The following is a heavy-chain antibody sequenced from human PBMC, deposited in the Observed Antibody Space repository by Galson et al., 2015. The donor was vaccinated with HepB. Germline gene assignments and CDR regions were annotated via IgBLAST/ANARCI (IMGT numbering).Heavy chain of an antibody. CDR1: GYTFTSYY. CDR2: INPSGGST. J-gene: IGHJ6*02. D-gene: IGHD6-19*01. V-gene: IGHV1-46*01. Sequence: SVKVSCKASGYTFTSYYMHWVRQAPGQGLEWMGIINPSGGSTSYAQKFQGRVTMTRDTSTSTVYMELSSLRSEDTAVYYCARDQVLGVAVAGRGYYYYYGMDVWGQETTVTVSS. CDR3: ARDQVLGVAVAGRGYYYYYGMDV.